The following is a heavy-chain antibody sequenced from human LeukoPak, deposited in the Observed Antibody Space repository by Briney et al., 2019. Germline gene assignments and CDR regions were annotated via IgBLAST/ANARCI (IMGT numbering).Heavy chain of an antibody. Sequence: NPSETLSLTCTVSGDSLTGYYWGWIRQAPGKGLEWVSYISSSGSTIYYADSVKGRFTISRDNAKNSLYLQMNSLRAEDTAVYYCARDRGSYYDYYYYYMDVWGKGTTVTVSS. CDR2: ISSSGSTI. D-gene: IGHD1-26*01. CDR3: ARDRGSYYDYYYYYMDV. V-gene: IGHV3-11*04. CDR1: GDSLTGYY. J-gene: IGHJ6*03.